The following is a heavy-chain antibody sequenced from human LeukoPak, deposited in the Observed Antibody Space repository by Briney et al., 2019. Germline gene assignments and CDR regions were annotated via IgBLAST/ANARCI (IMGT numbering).Heavy chain of an antibody. D-gene: IGHD6-13*01. Sequence: GGSLRLSCAASGFTVSSNYMSWVRQAPGKGLEWVSVIYSGGSTYYADSVKGRFTISRDNSKNTLYLQMNSLRAEDTAVYYCARAALTKVDVPAYSSSWYYFDYWGQGTLVTVSS. CDR1: GFTVSSNY. J-gene: IGHJ4*02. CDR2: IYSGGST. V-gene: IGHV3-66*01. CDR3: ARAALTKVDVPAYSSSWYYFDY.